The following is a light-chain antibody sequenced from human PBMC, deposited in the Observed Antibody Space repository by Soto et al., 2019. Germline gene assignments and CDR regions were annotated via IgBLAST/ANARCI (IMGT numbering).Light chain of an antibody. V-gene: IGKV3-20*01. CDR2: GAS. J-gene: IGKJ2*01. CDR3: QQYGNSPLYS. Sequence: EIVLTQSPGTLSLSPGERATLSCRASQSADSAYLAWYHQRPGQAPRLLIYGASNRAAGIPDRFGGSGSGTDFNLTISRLEPEDSAVYYCQQYGNSPLYSFGQGTKLEIK. CDR1: QSADSAY.